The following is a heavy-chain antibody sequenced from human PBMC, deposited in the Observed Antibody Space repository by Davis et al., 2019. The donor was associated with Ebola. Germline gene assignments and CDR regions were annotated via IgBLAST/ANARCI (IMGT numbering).Heavy chain of an antibody. D-gene: IGHD2-2*02. J-gene: IGHJ5*02. CDR1: GYTFTSYG. CDR3: ARVKFEWGYCSSTSCYTRFDP. CDR2: ISAYNGNT. Sequence: ASVKVSCKASGYTFTSYGISWVRQAPGQGLEWMGWISAYNGNTNYAQKLQGRVTMTTDTSTSTAYMELRSLRSDDTAVYYCARVKFEWGYCSSTSCYTRFDPWGQGTLVTVSS. V-gene: IGHV1-18*01.